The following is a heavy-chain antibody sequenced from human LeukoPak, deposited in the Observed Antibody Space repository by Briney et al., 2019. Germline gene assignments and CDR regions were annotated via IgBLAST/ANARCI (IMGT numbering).Heavy chain of an antibody. D-gene: IGHD3-9*01. Sequence: GGSLRLSCAASGFTCSTYAMNWVRQVPGKGLEWISYISSSRGNAIHYADSVRGRFTISRDDAKNSPYLQMYSLRVEDTAVYYCAKEVAGHDTAWLYAFDVWGQGAMVTVSS. CDR1: GFTCSTYA. V-gene: IGHV3-48*04. CDR3: AKEVAGHDTAWLYAFDV. J-gene: IGHJ3*01. CDR2: ISSSRGNAI.